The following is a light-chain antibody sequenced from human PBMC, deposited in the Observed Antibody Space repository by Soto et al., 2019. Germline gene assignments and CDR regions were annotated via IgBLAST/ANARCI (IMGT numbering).Light chain of an antibody. V-gene: IGKV3-20*01. Sequence: EIVLTQSPGTLSLSPGERATLSCRASQSVSSYYLAWYQQKPGQAPRLLIYAASSRATGIPDRFSGSGSGTEFTLTISSLQPDDFATYYCQQYNSYLWTFGQGTKVDI. CDR3: QQYNSYLWT. CDR1: QSVSSYY. J-gene: IGKJ1*01. CDR2: AAS.